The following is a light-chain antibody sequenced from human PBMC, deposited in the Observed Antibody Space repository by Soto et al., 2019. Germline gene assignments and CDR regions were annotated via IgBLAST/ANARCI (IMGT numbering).Light chain of an antibody. CDR2: VVT. Sequence: QSALTQPASVSGSPGQSITISCTGTRSDVGGYNYVYWHQHHPGKAPKLIIYVVTNRPSGVSDRFSGSKSGNTASLTISGLQAEDEADYYCCSYTSSSTYVFGPGTKLTVL. V-gene: IGLV2-14*03. CDR1: RSDVGGYNY. CDR3: CSYTSSSTYV. J-gene: IGLJ1*01.